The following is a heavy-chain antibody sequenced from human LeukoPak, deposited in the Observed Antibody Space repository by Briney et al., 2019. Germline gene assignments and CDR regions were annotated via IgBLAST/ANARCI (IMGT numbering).Heavy chain of an antibody. CDR1: GFTFSSSA. CDR3: AKQLGYCSDGSCYFPY. CDR2: ISNNGGYT. D-gene: IGHD2-15*01. V-gene: IGHV3-23*01. Sequence: GGSLRLSCAASGFTFSSSAMSWDRQAPGKGLEWVSAISNNGGYTYYADSVQGRFTISRDNSKSTLCLQMNSLRAEDTAVYYCAKQLGYCSDGSCYFPYWGQGTLVTVSS. J-gene: IGHJ4*02.